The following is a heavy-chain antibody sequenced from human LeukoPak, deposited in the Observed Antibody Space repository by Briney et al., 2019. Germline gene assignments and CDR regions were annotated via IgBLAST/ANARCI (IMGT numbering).Heavy chain of an antibody. CDR2: IYTIGST. J-gene: IGHJ4*02. V-gene: IGHV4-61*02. CDR3: ARDGGTYWLPLDY. Sequence: SQTLSLTCTVSGGSITSGNYYWSWIRQPAGKGLEWIGRIYTIGSTNYNPSLKSRVTISMDTSKNQFSLKLSSVTAADTAVYYCARDGGTYWLPLDYWGQGTLVTVSS. D-gene: IGHD5-18*01. CDR1: GGSITSGNYY.